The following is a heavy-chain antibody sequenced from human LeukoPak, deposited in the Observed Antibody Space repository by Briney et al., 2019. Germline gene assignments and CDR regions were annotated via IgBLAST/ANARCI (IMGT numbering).Heavy chain of an antibody. CDR1: GYSFSNNYY. D-gene: IGHD3-16*02. Sequence: SETLSLTCIVSGYSFSNNYYWGWIRQPPGKGLEWIGYIYYSGSTNYNPSFKSRVTISVDTSKNQFSLKLISVTAADTAVYYCARDNGRRYSPVWGQGTMITVSS. CDR2: IYYSGST. J-gene: IGHJ3*01. CDR3: ARDNGRRYSPV. V-gene: IGHV4-59*12.